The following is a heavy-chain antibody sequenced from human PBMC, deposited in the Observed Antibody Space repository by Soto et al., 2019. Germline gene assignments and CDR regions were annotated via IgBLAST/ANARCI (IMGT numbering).Heavy chain of an antibody. Sequence: GGSLRLSCAASGFTFSSYGMHWVRQAPGKGLEWVAVISYDGSNKYYADSVKGRFTISRDNSKNTLYLQMNSLRAEDTAVYYCAKDGGYDYYCYYGMDVWGQGTTVTVSS. J-gene: IGHJ6*02. CDR2: ISYDGSNK. D-gene: IGHD5-12*01. V-gene: IGHV3-30*18. CDR3: AKDGGYDYYCYYGMDV. CDR1: GFTFSSYG.